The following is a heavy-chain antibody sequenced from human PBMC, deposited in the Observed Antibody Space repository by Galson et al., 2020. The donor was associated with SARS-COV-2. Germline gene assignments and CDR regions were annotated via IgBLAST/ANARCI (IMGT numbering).Heavy chain of an antibody. CDR1: TGFIDSTSYY. CDR3: ARKTSTYDI. J-gene: IGHJ4*01. CDR2: IYFNGRT. Sequence: ASETLSLTCIVSTGFIDSTSYYWGWIRQPPGKGLEWIGSIYFNGRTFYNPSLMSRVTISIDTSKNQFSLRLTTVTAADTALYFCARKTSTYDIWGPGTLVTVSS. V-gene: IGHV4-39*07. D-gene: IGHD5-12*01.